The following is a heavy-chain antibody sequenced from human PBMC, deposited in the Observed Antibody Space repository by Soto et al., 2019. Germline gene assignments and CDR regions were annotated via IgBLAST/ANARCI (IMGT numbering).Heavy chain of an antibody. CDR1: GGTFSSYA. Sequence: QVQLVQSGAEVKKPGSSVKVSCKASGGTFSSYAISWVRQAPGQGLEWMGGIIPIFGTANYAQKFQGRVTSTADESTSTAYMELSSLRSEDTAVYYCAIEGIVVVPAATERGWFDPWGQGTLVTVSS. D-gene: IGHD2-2*01. CDR3: AIEGIVVVPAATERGWFDP. V-gene: IGHV1-69*01. J-gene: IGHJ5*02. CDR2: IIPIFGTA.